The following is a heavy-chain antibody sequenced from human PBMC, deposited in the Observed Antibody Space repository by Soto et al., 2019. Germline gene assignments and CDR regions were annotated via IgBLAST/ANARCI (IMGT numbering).Heavy chain of an antibody. D-gene: IGHD6-13*01. CDR2: INPNSGGT. CDR1: GYTFTGYY. J-gene: IGHJ6*02. CDR3: ARRIAAAGYYYYYGMDV. V-gene: IGHV1-2*02. Sequence: ASVKVSCKASGYTFTGYYMHWVRQAPGQGLEWMGWINPNSGGTNYAQKFQGRVTMTRDTSISTAYMELSRLRSDDTAVYYCARRIAAAGYYYYYGMDVWGQGXTVTVYS.